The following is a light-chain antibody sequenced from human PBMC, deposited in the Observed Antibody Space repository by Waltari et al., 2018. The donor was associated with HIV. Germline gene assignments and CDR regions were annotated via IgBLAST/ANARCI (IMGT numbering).Light chain of an antibody. CDR3: SSYAGSHNFVV. Sequence: QSALTPPPSASASPRQSVTTSCTGTSSGLGGYYHVSWYQQHPGQTPKVMIYEVSKRPSGVPDRFSGSKSGNTASLTVSGLQAEDEADYYCSSYAGSHNFVVFGGGTKLTVL. CDR1: SSGLGGYYH. V-gene: IGLV2-8*01. J-gene: IGLJ2*01. CDR2: EVS.